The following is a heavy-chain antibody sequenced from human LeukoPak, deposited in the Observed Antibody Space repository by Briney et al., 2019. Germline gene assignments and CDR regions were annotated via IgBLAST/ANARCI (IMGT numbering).Heavy chain of an antibody. J-gene: IGHJ4*02. CDR2: ISAYNGNT. CDR1: GYMFITYG. CDR3: ARDPLGGTVATPRGDPFDY. Sequence: ASVKVSCKASGYMFITYGISWVRQAPGQGLEWMGWISAYNGNTNYAQKVQDRVTLTRDTSTSTAYMELTSLRSDDTAVYYCARDPLGGTVATPRGDPFDYWGQGTLVTVSS. V-gene: IGHV1-18*01. D-gene: IGHD5-12*01.